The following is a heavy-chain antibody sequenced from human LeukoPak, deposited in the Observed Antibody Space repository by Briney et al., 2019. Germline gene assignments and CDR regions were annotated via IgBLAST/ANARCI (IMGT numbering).Heavy chain of an antibody. Sequence: SQTLSLTCTVSGGSISSASYYWSWIRQPAEMGLEWIGRIYTSGSTNYNPSLKSRVTISVDKSKNQFSLRLSSVTAADTAVYYCARVTGGDYVFSFGAFDIWGQGTMVTVSS. J-gene: IGHJ3*02. V-gene: IGHV4-61*02. D-gene: IGHD4-17*01. CDR3: ARVTGGDYVFSFGAFDI. CDR1: GGSISSASYY. CDR2: IYTSGST.